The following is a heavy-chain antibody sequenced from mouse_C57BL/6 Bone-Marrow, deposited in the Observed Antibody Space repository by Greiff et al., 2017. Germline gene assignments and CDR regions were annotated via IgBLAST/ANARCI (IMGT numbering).Heavy chain of an antibody. CDR1: GFTFSSYA. Sequence: EVMLVESGGGLVKPGGSLKLSCAASGFTFSSYAMSWVRQTPEKRLEWVATISDGGSYTYYPDNVKGRFTISRDNAKNNLYLQMSHLKSEDTAMYYCARDYYGSSHFDYWGQGTTLTVSS. CDR2: ISDGGSYT. D-gene: IGHD1-1*01. CDR3: ARDYYGSSHFDY. J-gene: IGHJ2*01. V-gene: IGHV5-4*01.